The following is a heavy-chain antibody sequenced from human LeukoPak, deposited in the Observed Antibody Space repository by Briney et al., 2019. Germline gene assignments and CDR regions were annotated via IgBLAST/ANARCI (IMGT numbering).Heavy chain of an antibody. V-gene: IGHV4-4*02. CDR3: ARGRKYYYDSSGYRYWFDP. D-gene: IGHD3-22*01. CDR2: IYHSGST. Sequence: SETLSLTCAVSGGSISSSNWWSWVRQPPGKGLEWIGEIYHSGSTNYNPSLKSRVTISVDKSKNQFSLKLSSVTAADTAVYYCARGRKYYYDSSGYRYWFDPWGQGTLVTVSS. CDR1: GGSISSSNW. J-gene: IGHJ5*02.